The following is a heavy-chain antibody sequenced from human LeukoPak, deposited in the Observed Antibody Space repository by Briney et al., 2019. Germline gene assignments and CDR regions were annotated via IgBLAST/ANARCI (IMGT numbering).Heavy chain of an antibody. Sequence: PGGSLRLSCAASGFPFSSYGMHWVRQAPGKGPEWVAVISHDGSNKYYEDSVKGRFTISRDNSKNTVYLQMNSLRAEDTAVYYCAKDATSSWHQSWLDPWGQGTQVTVSS. CDR3: AKDATSSWHQSWLDP. CDR2: ISHDGSNK. J-gene: IGHJ5*02. D-gene: IGHD6-13*01. V-gene: IGHV3-30*18. CDR1: GFPFSSYG.